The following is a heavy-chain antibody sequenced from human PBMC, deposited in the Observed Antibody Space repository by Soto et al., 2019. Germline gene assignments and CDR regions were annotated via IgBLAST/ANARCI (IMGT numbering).Heavy chain of an antibody. Sequence: DVHLVESGGGLIPPGGSLGASCAASGLGGDKLVWVRQAPGKVMEGVALLINTGVTQYADSVKSRFSVSRDSSTNPQYLHMGSLTVDDTAVYYFARDRVWDGADSLDCGAPGILVSVSS. CDR2: LINTGVT. V-gene: IGHV3-53*01. J-gene: IGHJ4*02. D-gene: IGHD2-21*01. CDR1: GLGGDK. CDR3: ARDRVWDGADSLDC.